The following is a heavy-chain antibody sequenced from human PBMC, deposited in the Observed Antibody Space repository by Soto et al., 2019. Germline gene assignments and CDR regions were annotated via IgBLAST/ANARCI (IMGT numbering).Heavy chain of an antibody. Sequence: GGSLRLSCAASGFTFSSYSMNWVRQAPGKGLEWVSYISSSSSTIYYADSVKGRFTISRDNAKNSLYLQMNSLRADDTAVYYSARDRSSSNFGFTGRPDAFDIWGQGTMIT. V-gene: IGHV3-48*01. J-gene: IGHJ3*02. D-gene: IGHD4-4*01. CDR3: ARDRSSSNFGFTGRPDAFDI. CDR1: GFTFSSYS. CDR2: ISSSSSTI.